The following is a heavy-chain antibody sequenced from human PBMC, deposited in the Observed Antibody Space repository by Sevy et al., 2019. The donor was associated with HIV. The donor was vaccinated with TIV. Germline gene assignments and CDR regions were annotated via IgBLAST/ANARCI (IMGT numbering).Heavy chain of an antibody. CDR3: AKELTGGYH. CDR1: GSTFSSYV. V-gene: IGHV3-23*01. D-gene: IGHD6-13*01. J-gene: IGHJ4*02. CDR2: ISGSGGYT. Sequence: GGSLRLSCVASGSTFSSYVMSWVRQAPGKGLEWVSTISGSGGYTYYADSVKGRLSISRDNSKNTVYLQMDSLRAEDTAVYYCAKELTGGYHWGQRTQVTVSS.